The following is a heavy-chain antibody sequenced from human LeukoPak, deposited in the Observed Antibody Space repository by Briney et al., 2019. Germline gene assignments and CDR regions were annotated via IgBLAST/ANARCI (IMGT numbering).Heavy chain of an antibody. Sequence: GESLRISCKGSGYSFTSYWIGWVRQMPGKGLEWMGIIYPADSDTRYSPSFEGQVTISADMSIGTAYLQWSSLKASGTAMYYCARRIAGAGSDYWGQGTLVTVSS. CDR3: ARRIAGAGSDY. D-gene: IGHD6-13*01. J-gene: IGHJ4*02. CDR1: GYSFTSYW. CDR2: IYPADSDT. V-gene: IGHV5-51*01.